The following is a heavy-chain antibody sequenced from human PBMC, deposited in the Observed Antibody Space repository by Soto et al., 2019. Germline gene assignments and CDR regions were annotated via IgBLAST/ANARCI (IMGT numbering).Heavy chain of an antibody. CDR2: IYWVDDK. J-gene: IGHJ4*02. Sequence: QITLKESGPTLVKPTQTLTLTCTFSGFSLSSTRMAVGWIRQPPGKALEWLALIYWVDDKRYSPFLKSRLTITKNTSKTQLVLTMSTMDPVDTARYYCAHIVVAGLGYYFDYWGQGTLVTVSS. CDR3: AHIVVAGLGYYFDY. V-gene: IGHV2-5*02. D-gene: IGHD6-19*01. CDR1: GFSLSSTRMA.